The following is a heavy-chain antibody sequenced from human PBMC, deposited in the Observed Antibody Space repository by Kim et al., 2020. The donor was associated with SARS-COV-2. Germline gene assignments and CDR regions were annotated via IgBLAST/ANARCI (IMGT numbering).Heavy chain of an antibody. CDR3: VRALYSSGRASFDL. CDR2: ISYDGSNK. CDR1: GFTFSSYG. V-gene: IGHV3-33*05. Sequence: GGSLRLSCAASGFTFSSYGMHWVRQAPGKGLEWVAVISYDGSNKYYADSVKGRFTISRDNSKNTLYLQMNSLRAEDTAVYYCVRALYSSGRASFDLWGRG. D-gene: IGHD6-19*01. J-gene: IGHJ2*01.